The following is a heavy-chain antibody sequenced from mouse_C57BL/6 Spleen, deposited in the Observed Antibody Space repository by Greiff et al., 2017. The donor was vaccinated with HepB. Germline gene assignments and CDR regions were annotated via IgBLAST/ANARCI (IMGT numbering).Heavy chain of an antibody. V-gene: IGHV14-3*01. Sequence: EVKLMESVAELVRPGASVKLSCTASGFNIKNTYMHWVKQRPEQGLEWIGRIDPANGNTKYAPKFQGKATITADTSSNTAYLQLSSLTSEDTAIYYCALFITTVVATGDFAYWGQGTLVTVSA. D-gene: IGHD1-1*01. CDR1: GFNIKNTY. CDR2: IDPANGNT. CDR3: ALFITTVVATGDFAY. J-gene: IGHJ3*01.